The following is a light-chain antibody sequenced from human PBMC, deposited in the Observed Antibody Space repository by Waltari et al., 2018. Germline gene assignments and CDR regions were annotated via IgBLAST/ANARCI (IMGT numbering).Light chain of an antibody. CDR3: CSYAGSYTYV. V-gene: IGLV2-11*01. J-gene: IGLJ1*01. CDR1: SSAVGAYNY. Sequence: QSALTQPHSVSGSPGPSVTISCTGTSSAVGAYNYVSWYQQHPGKAPKLMIYDVSKRPSGVPDRFSGSKSGNTASLTISGLQGEDEADYYCCSYAGSYTYVFGTGTKVTVL. CDR2: DVS.